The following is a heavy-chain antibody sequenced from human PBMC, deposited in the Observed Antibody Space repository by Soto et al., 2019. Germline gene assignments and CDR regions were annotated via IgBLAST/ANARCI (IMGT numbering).Heavy chain of an antibody. Sequence: KESGPLLVRPTETLTLTCTVSGFSLTTARMGLTWIRQPPGKALEWLAHIFSNDEKSYRTSLKSRLTISKDTSRTQVVLTMTNMDPVDTGTYYCARVRSNYYGSGTYYFDYWGQGTLVTVSS. CDR1: GFSLTTARMG. J-gene: IGHJ4*02. D-gene: IGHD3-10*01. CDR2: IFSNDEK. V-gene: IGHV2-26*01. CDR3: ARVRSNYYGSGTYYFDY.